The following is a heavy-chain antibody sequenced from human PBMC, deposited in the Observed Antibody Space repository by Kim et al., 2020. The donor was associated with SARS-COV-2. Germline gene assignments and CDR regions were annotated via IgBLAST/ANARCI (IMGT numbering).Heavy chain of an antibody. J-gene: IGHJ4*02. V-gene: IGHV3-74*01. CDR3: ASLSTGYVWDKVDY. CDR2: VNSDGSST. D-gene: IGHD3-16*01. Sequence: GWSLRLSCVASGFTFSSYWMHWVRQAPGKGLMWVSRVNSDGSSTTYADSVKGRLTISRDNARNTLYLQMNSLRAEDTAVYYCASLSTGYVWDKVDYWGQG. CDR1: GFTFSSYW.